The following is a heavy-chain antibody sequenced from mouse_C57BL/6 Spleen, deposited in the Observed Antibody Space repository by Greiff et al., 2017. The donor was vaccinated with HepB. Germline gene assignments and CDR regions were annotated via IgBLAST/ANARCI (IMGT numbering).Heavy chain of an antibody. CDR3: TRSDYGSSYGGFAY. V-gene: IGHV1-5*01. D-gene: IGHD1-1*01. CDR1: GYTFTSYW. J-gene: IGHJ3*01. CDR2: IYPGNSDT. Sequence: VQLQQSGTVLARPGASVKMSCKTSGYTFTSYWMHWVNQRPGQGLEWIGAIYPGNSDTSYNQKFKGKAKLTAVTSASTAYMELSSLTNEDSAVYYCTRSDYGSSYGGFAYWGQGTLVTVSA.